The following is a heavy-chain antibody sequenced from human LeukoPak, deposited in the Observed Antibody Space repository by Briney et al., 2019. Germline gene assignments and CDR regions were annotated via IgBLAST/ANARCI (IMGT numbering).Heavy chain of an antibody. CDR2: ISGSNSYI. Sequence: GGSLRLSCAASGFTLSDYSMNWVRQAPGKGLEWVSSISGSNSYIYYANSVKGRFTISRDNAKNSLYLQMNGLRAEDTAVYYCARTAIGYSVSSGYYFDYWGQGTLVTVSS. CDR3: ARTAIGYSVSSGYYFDY. D-gene: IGHD3-22*01. J-gene: IGHJ4*02. CDR1: GFTLSDYS. V-gene: IGHV3-21*01.